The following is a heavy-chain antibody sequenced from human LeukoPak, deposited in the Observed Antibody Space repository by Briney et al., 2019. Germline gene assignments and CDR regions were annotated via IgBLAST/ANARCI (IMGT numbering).Heavy chain of an antibody. V-gene: IGHV3-9*01. Sequence: PGGSLRLSCAASGFSFEAYGMYWVRQAPGKGLEWVSGITWNSDDMAYADSVKGRFTISRDNAKNCLYLQMNSLTVEDTALYYCTRVTSWRTGSDYWGQGTLVTVSS. CDR2: ITWNSDDM. CDR1: GFSFEAYG. D-gene: IGHD1-1*01. J-gene: IGHJ4*02. CDR3: TRVTSWRTGSDY.